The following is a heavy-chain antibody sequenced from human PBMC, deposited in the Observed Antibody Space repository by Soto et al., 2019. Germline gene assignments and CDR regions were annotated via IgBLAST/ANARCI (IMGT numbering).Heavy chain of an antibody. CDR1: GGSFSGYY. Sequence: PSETLSLTCAVYGGSFSGYYWSWIRQPPGKGLEWIGEINHSGSTNYNPSLKSRVTISVDTSKNQFSLKLSSVTAADTAVYYCARKRWPPRTLWFDSWGQGTLVTVSS. J-gene: IGHJ5*01. CDR3: ARKRWPPRTLWFDS. V-gene: IGHV4-34*01. CDR2: INHSGST. D-gene: IGHD4-17*01.